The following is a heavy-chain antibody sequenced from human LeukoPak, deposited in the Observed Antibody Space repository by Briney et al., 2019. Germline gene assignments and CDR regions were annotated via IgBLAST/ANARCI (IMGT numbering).Heavy chain of an antibody. CDR3: AREKGSYDGYYNSYMDV. D-gene: IGHD2-15*01. V-gene: IGHV3-7*01. CDR2: IKQDGSDK. Sequence: GGSLRLSCAASGFTFSNYWMNWVRQAPGKGLEWVANIKQDGSDKYYVDSVKGRFTISRDNAKNSLYLQMNSLRAEDTAVYYCAREKGSYDGYYNSYMDVGGKGTTLTVSS. CDR1: GFTFSNYW. J-gene: IGHJ6*03.